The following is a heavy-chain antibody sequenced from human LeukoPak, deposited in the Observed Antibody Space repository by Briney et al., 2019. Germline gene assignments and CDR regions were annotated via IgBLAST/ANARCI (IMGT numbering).Heavy chain of an antibody. D-gene: IGHD2-15*01. CDR2: ICSNDNNT. Sequence: GGSLRLSCAASGLTLSSYAINWVRQAPGKGLEWVSAICSNDNNTYYANSVKGRFTISRDNSKNTLSLQLNSLRAEDTAVYYCAKGTSSSCYSAPNYWDQGTLVTVSS. CDR3: AKGTSSSCYSAPNY. J-gene: IGHJ4*02. CDR1: GLTLSSYA. V-gene: IGHV3-23*01.